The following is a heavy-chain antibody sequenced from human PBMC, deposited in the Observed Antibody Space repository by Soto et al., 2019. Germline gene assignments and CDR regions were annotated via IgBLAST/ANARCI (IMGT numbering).Heavy chain of an antibody. J-gene: IGHJ2*01. D-gene: IGHD6-13*01. CDR3: AGSPGTYWYFPL. V-gene: IGHV3-23*01. Sequence: PGGSLRLSCAASGFTFSTYAMGWVRQAQGKGLEWVSAISGSGDSTYYADSVKGRFTISRDNSKNTPYLQMSTLRAEDTAVYYCAGSPGTYWYFPLWGRGTLVTVSS. CDR1: GFTFSTYA. CDR2: ISGSGDST.